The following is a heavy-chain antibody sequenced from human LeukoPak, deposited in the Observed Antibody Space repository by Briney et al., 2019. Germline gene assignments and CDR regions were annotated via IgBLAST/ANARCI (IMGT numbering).Heavy chain of an antibody. CDR2: ISDSGDST. CDR3: AKAGSSGWSYFEY. J-gene: IGHJ4*02. V-gene: IGHV3-23*01. D-gene: IGHD6-19*01. CDR1: GFNFTTYA. Sequence: PGGSLRLSCTASGFNFTTYAMSWVRQAPGKGLEWVSAISDSGDSTSYADSVKGRFTISRDNSNNTLYLQMNSLRAEDTAVYYCAKAGSSGWSYFEYWGQGTLVTVSS.